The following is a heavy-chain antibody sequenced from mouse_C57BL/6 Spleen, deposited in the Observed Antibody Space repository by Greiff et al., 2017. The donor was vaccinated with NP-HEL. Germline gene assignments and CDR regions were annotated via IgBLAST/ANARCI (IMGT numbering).Heavy chain of an antibody. V-gene: IGHV8-12*01. CDR1: GFSLSTSGMG. CDR3: ARSPITTVVEGVGLYYAMDY. Sequence: QVTLKESGPGILQSSQTLSLTCSFSGFSLSTSGMGVSWIRQPSGKGLEWLAHIYWDDDKRYNPSLKSRLTISKDTSRNQVFLKITSVDTADTATYYCARSPITTVVEGVGLYYAMDYWGQGTSVTVSS. J-gene: IGHJ4*01. CDR2: IYWDDDK. D-gene: IGHD1-1*01.